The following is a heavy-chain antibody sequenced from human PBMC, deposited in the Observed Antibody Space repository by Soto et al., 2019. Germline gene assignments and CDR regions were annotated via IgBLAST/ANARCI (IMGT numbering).Heavy chain of an antibody. V-gene: IGHV1-18*01. CDR1: GYTFTSYG. D-gene: IGHD4-17*01. Sequence: QVQLVQSGGDVKKPGASVKVSCKASGYTFTSYGITWVRQAPGQGLEWMGWISGYNGNTNYAQKFQGRVTMTTDTSTSTAYMELRSLRSDDTALYYCARDADYGGNFWFFDLWGRGTLVIVSS. CDR3: ARDADYGGNFWFFDL. CDR2: ISGYNGNT. J-gene: IGHJ2*01.